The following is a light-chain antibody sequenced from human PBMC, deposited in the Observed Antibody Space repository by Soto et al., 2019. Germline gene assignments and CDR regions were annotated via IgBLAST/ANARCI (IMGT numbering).Light chain of an antibody. Sequence: QSVLTQPASVSGSPGQSITISCTGTSNDVGSYNFVSWYQHHTGKAPKLMIYEATKRPSGVSHRFSGSKSGNTASLTISGLQAEDEGEYYCCSYAGSMTWVFGGGTKLTVL. CDR1: SNDVGSYNF. CDR3: CSYAGSMTWV. J-gene: IGLJ3*02. V-gene: IGLV2-23*01. CDR2: EAT.